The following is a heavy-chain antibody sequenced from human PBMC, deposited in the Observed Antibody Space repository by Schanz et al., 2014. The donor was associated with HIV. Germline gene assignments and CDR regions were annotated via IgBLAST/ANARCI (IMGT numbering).Heavy chain of an antibody. D-gene: IGHD2-21*02. CDR2: INSNGYTT. CDR3: ARDRAVVTAIPYWYFDL. V-gene: IGHV3-11*01. Sequence: QVQLVESGGGLVKPGGSLRLSCAASGFTFSDYYMSWIRQAPGKGLEWISYINSNGYTTYYADSVKGRFTISRDNAKNSLYLQMNSLRAEDTALYYCARDRAVVTAIPYWYFDLWGRGALVTVSS. CDR1: GFTFSDYY. J-gene: IGHJ2*01.